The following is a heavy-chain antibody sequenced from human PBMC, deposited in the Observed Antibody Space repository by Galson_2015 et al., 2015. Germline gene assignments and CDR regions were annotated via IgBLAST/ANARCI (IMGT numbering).Heavy chain of an antibody. D-gene: IGHD2-2*01. V-gene: IGHV3-53*01. J-gene: IGHJ5*02. CDR2: IYSGGDT. Sequence: SLRLSCAASGFTVSDNYMSWVRQAPGKGLEWVSVIYSGGDTYYVDSVRGRFTISRDQSKNTLYLQMNSLRTEDTAMYYCVRDQCGSTSCYTWGQGTLVTVSS. CDR3: VRDQCGSTSCYT. CDR1: GFTVSDNY.